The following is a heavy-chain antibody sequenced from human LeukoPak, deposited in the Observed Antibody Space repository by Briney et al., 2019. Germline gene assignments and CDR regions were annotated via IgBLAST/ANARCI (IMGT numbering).Heavy chain of an antibody. CDR3: ARARRLRYCSSTSCYPHFDY. D-gene: IGHD2-2*01. CDR2: ISAYDGNT. J-gene: IGHJ4*02. V-gene: IGHV1-18*01. CDR1: GYTFTSYG. Sequence: ASVKVSCKVSGYTFTSYGIGWVRQAPGRGIEWMGWISAYDGNTNNAQKLQGRVTMTTDTSTCTAYMELRSLRSDDTAVYYCARARRLRYCSSTSCYPHFDYWGQGTLVTVSS.